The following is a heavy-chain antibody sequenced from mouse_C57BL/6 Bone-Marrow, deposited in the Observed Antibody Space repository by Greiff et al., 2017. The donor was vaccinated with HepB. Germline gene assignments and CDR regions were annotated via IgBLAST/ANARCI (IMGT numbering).Heavy chain of an antibody. Sequence: EVHLVESGGDLVKPGGSLKLSCAASGFTFSSYGMSWVRQTPDKRLEWVATISSGGSYTYYPDSVKGRFTISRDNAKNTLYLQMRSLKSEDTAMYYCARRVVNYYGSSYYYAMDYWGQGTSVTVSS. CDR2: ISSGGSYT. CDR1: GFTFSSYG. D-gene: IGHD1-1*01. J-gene: IGHJ4*01. CDR3: ARRVVNYYGSSYYYAMDY. V-gene: IGHV5-6*01.